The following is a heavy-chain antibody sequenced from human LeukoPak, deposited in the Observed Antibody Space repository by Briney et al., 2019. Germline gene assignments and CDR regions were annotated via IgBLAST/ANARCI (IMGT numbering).Heavy chain of an antibody. Sequence: PSETLSLTCTVSGGSISRSTYYWGWIRQPPGKGREWIGEINHSGSTNYNPSLKSRVTISVDTSKNQFSLKLSSVTAADTAVYYCARGMYYYGSGAPDYWGQGTLVTVSS. V-gene: IGHV4-39*07. J-gene: IGHJ4*02. CDR3: ARGMYYYGSGAPDY. CDR1: GGSISRSTYY. CDR2: INHSGST. D-gene: IGHD3-10*01.